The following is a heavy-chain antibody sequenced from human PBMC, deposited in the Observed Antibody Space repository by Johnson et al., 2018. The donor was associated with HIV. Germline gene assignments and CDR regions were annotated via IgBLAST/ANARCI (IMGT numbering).Heavy chain of an antibody. Sequence: VQLVESGGGLVKPGGSLRLSCAAAGFTFSNAWMSWVPQAPGKGLEWVSGISGGGGSTYYADSVKGRFTISRDNSKNTLYVQMNSLRAGDTAVYYCARTLGFGTEDAFDIWGQGTMVTVSS. V-gene: IGHV3-23*04. D-gene: IGHD3-10*01. J-gene: IGHJ3*02. CDR3: ARTLGFGTEDAFDI. CDR1: GFTFSNAW. CDR2: ISGGGGST.